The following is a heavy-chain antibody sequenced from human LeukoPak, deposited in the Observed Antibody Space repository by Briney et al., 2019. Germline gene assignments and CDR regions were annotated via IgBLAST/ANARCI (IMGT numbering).Heavy chain of an antibody. V-gene: IGHV3-21*01. CDR2: ISSTSSYI. J-gene: IGHJ3*02. D-gene: IGHD6-19*01. CDR3: ARDWRPLAVAGTVDAFDI. CDR1: GFTFSTYS. Sequence: GGSLRLSCAASGFTFSTYSMDWVRQAPGMGLEWVASISSTSSYIYYADSVKGRFTISRDNAKNSLYLQMNSLRAEDTAVYYCARDWRPLAVAGTVDAFDIWGQGTMVTVSS.